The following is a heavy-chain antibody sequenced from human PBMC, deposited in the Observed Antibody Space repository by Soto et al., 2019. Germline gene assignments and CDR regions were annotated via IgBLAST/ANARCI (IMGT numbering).Heavy chain of an antibody. D-gene: IGHD3-16*01. CDR2: ISGSGGST. CDR3: AKDLAGGSGYYYGMDV. Sequence: GGSLRLSCAASGFTFSSYAMSWVRQAPGKGLEWVSAISGSGGSTYYADSVKGRFTISRDNSKNTLYLQMNSLRAEDTAVYYCAKDLAGGSGYYYGMDVWGQGTTVTVSS. CDR1: GFTFSSYA. V-gene: IGHV3-23*01. J-gene: IGHJ6*02.